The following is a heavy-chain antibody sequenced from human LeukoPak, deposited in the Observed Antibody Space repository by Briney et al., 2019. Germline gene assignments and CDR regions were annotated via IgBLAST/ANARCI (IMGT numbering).Heavy chain of an antibody. CDR1: GFTFSTYE. D-gene: IGHD2/OR15-2a*01. CDR2: ISASAGTI. Sequence: GGSLRLSCAASGFTFSTYEMNWVRQAPGKGLEWVSYISASAGTIYYADSVKGRFTISRDNAKNSLYLQMNSLRAEDTAIYYCARANFYPFDYWGQGTLVTVSS. CDR3: ARANFYPFDY. J-gene: IGHJ4*02. V-gene: IGHV3-48*03.